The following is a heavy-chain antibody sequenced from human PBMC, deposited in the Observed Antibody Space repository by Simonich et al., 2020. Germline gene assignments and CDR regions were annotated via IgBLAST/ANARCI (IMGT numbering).Heavy chain of an antibody. D-gene: IGHD2-15*01. Sequence: EVQLVESGGGLVQPGRSLRLSCAASGFTFDDYAMPWGRQAPGEGLEWVSGISWNIGSIGYSDSLNGRCTIPRDNANNSLYLQMNSLRAEDTALYYCAKDMGYCSGGSCYYFDYWGQGTLVTVSS. CDR2: ISWNIGSI. J-gene: IGHJ4*02. CDR3: AKDMGYCSGGSCYYFDY. CDR1: GFTFDDYA. V-gene: IGHV3-9*01.